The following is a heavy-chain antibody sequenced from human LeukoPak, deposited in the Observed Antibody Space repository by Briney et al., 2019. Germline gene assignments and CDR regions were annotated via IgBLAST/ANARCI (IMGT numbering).Heavy chain of an antibody. CDR3: ARDTSRVITVPPNDVFDL. V-gene: IGHV1-2*02. D-gene: IGHD1-20*01. CDR1: QYTFTDYY. Sequence: GASVKVSCKATQYTFTDYYIHWLRKAPGQGLEWMVWINPKSGTRKYAQKFQGSVTVTRDTSISSAYMELTSLRPDATAVYYCARDTSRVITVPPNDVFDLWGQGTMVTVSS. J-gene: IGHJ3*01. CDR2: INPKSGTR.